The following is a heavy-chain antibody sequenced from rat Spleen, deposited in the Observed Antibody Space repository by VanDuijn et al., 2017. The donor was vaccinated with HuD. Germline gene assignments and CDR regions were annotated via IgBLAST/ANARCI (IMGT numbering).Heavy chain of an antibody. J-gene: IGHJ2*01. CDR3: ARLPAFFHYAYYFDY. D-gene: IGHD1-8*01. CDR2: ISTGGGNT. V-gene: IGHV5S14*01. Sequence: EVQLVESGGGLVQPGRSLKLSCAASGFTFSNYGMAWVRQTPTKGLEWVASISTGGGNTYYRDSVKGRFTISRDNAKNTQYLQMNSLRSEDTATYYCARLPAFFHYAYYFDYWGQGVMVTVSS. CDR1: GFTFSNYG.